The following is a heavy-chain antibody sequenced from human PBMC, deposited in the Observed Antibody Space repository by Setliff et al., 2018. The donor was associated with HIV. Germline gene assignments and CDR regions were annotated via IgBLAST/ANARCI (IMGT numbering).Heavy chain of an antibody. Sequence: SVTLSLTCTVSGVSFGSSDYYRAWIRQPPGKGLEWIGSFYYSGSTYYNPSLKGRVTISVDTSKNQFSLRLTSVTAADTAVYYCARNTRAGDFDYWGQGTLVTVSS. CDR3: ARNTRAGDFDY. D-gene: IGHD3-10*01. CDR1: GVSFGSSDYY. CDR2: FYYSGST. V-gene: IGHV4-39*01. J-gene: IGHJ4*02.